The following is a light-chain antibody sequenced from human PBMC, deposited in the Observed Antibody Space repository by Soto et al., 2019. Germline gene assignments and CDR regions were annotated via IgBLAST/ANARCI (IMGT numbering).Light chain of an antibody. V-gene: IGLV2-11*01. CDR3: CSYAGSYSHVV. J-gene: IGLJ3*02. CDR2: DVT. Sequence: QYALTQPRSVSGFPGQSVTISCTGTSSDVGGYNYVSWYQQDPGKAPKLIIYDVTKRPSGVPDRFSGSKSGNTASLSISGLQVEDEADYYCCSYAGSYSHVVFGGGTKLTVL. CDR1: SSDVGGYNY.